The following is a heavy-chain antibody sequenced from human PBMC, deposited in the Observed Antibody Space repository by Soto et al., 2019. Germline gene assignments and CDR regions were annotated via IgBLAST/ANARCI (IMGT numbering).Heavy chain of an antibody. J-gene: IGHJ4*02. CDR2: ISSSGSTI. CDR3: ARDSSGTNDY. V-gene: IGHV3-48*03. CDR1: GFTFSSYE. D-gene: IGHD1-26*01. Sequence: EVQLVESGGGLVQPGGSLRLSCAAYGFTFSSYEMNWFRQAPGQGLEWVSYISSSGSTIYYADSVKGRFTISRDNAKNSLYLQMNSLRAEDTAVYYCARDSSGTNDYWGQGTLVTVS.